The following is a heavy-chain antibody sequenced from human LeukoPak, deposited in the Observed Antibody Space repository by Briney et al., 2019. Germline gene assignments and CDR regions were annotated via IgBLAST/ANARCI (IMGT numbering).Heavy chain of an antibody. V-gene: IGHV4-34*01. CDR2: INHSGST. Sequence: PSETLSLTCAVYGGSFSGYYWSWIRQPPGKGLEWIGEINHSGSTNYNPSLKSRVTISVDTSKNQFSLKLSSVTAADTAVYYCARFEGGYDYYFDYWGQGTLVTVSS. D-gene: IGHD5-12*01. J-gene: IGHJ4*02. CDR1: GGSFSGYY. CDR3: ARFEGGYDYYFDY.